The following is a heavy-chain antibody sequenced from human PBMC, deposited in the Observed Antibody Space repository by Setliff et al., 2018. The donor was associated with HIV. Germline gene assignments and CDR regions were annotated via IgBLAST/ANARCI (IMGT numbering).Heavy chain of an antibody. CDR1: GFTFSTYS. V-gene: IGHV3-48*01. Sequence: GESLKISCAASGFTFSTYSMNWVRQAPGKGLEWVSYISSTSTTIYYADSVKGRFTISRDNAKNSLYLQMNSLRAEDTAVYYCAREDQLLSGHYYYNGMDVWGQGTTVTV. J-gene: IGHJ6*02. CDR3: AREDQLLSGHYYYNGMDV. CDR2: ISSTSTTI. D-gene: IGHD2-2*01.